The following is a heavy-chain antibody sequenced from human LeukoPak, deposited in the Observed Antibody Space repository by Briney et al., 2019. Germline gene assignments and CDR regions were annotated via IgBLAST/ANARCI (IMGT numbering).Heavy chain of an antibody. D-gene: IGHD4-17*01. J-gene: IGHJ5*02. CDR1: GGSISSGGYY. CDR3: ARGSRDYGDSTSFDP. V-gene: IGHV4-31*03. Sequence: SQTLSLTCTVSGGSISSGGYYWSWIRQHPGKGLEWIGYIYYSGSTYYNPSLKSRVTISVDTSKNQFSLKLSSVTAADTAVYYCARGSRDYGDSTSFDPWGQGTLVTVSS. CDR2: IYYSGST.